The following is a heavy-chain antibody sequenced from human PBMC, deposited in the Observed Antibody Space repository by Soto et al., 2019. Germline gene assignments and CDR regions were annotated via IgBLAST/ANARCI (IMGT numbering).Heavy chain of an antibody. CDR2: FYYSRST. CDR1: GGSISISSYY. J-gene: IGHJ4*02. CDR3: ARPDGSGWFYFDY. V-gene: IGHV4-39*01. D-gene: IGHD6-19*01. Sequence: SETLSLTCSVSGGSISISSYYWGCIRQPPGKGLEWIGSFYYSRSTYYNPSLKSRVTISVDTSKNQFSLKLSSVTAADTAVYYCARPDGSGWFYFDYWGQGTLVTVSS.